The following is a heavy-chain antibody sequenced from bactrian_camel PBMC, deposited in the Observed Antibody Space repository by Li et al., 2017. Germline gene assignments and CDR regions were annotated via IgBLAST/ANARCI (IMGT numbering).Heavy chain of an antibody. CDR1: GDIWSQAC. Sequence: HVQLVESGGGSVQAGGSLRLSCVASGDIWSQACMGWFRQAPGNEREAIAAIDNDGFPTYHAAVKGRFAISRDNAENTLYLQMNSLKPEDTAMYYCATEERSLIGEPCKNAQMTRPMDYWGKGTQVTVS. J-gene: IGHJ7*01. D-gene: IGHD1*01. CDR2: IDNDGFP. V-gene: IGHV3S53*01.